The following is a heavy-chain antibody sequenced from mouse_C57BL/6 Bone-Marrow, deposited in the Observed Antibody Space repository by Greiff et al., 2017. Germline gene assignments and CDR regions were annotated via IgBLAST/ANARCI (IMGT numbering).Heavy chain of an antibody. CDR3: ARHGGFAY. V-gene: IGHV5-9*01. Sequence: EVKVVESGGGLVKPGGSLKLSCAASGFTFSSYTMSWVRQTPEKRLEWVATISGGGGNTYYPDSVKGRFTISRDNAKNTLYLQMSSLRSEDTALYYCARHGGFAYWGQGTLVTVSA. J-gene: IGHJ3*01. CDR1: GFTFSSYT. CDR2: ISGGGGNT.